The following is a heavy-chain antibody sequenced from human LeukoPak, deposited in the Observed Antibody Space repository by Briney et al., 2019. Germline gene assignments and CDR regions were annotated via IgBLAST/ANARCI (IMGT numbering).Heavy chain of an antibody. CDR3: ARSPEPFDYGPYNWFDP. V-gene: IGHV3-30-3*01. Sequence: GGSLRLSCAASGFTFSGYAMHWVRQAPGKGLEWVAVISYDGSNKYYADSVKGRFTISRDNSKNTLYLQMNSLRAEDTAVYYCARSPEPFDYGPYNWFDPWGQGTRVTVSS. CDR1: GFTFSGYA. J-gene: IGHJ5*02. D-gene: IGHD4-17*01. CDR2: ISYDGSNK.